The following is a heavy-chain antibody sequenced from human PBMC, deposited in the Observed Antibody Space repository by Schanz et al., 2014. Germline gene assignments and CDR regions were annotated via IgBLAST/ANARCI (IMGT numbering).Heavy chain of an antibody. CDR2: INTADTT. D-gene: IGHD2-21*01. J-gene: IGHJ4*02. V-gene: IGHV3-23*04. CDR3: AKGQLLSYYFDY. CDR1: GFTLSSYA. Sequence: VQLVESGGGLVQPGGSLRLSCAASGFTLSSYALSWVRQSPGKGLEWVSAINTADTTYYADSVKGRFTVSRDNSKNTLYLQMNSLRAEDTAVYYCAKGQLLSYYFDYWGQGTLVTVSS.